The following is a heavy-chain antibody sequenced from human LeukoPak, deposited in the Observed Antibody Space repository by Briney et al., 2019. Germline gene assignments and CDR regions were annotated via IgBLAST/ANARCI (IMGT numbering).Heavy chain of an antibody. CDR1: GFTFSSYG. D-gene: IGHD2-2*01. CDR3: AKQGYQLLWNVFDY. Sequence: GGSLRLSCAASGFTFSSYGMSWVRQAPGKGLEWVSAISGSGGSTYYADSVKGRFTISRDNSKNTLYLQMNSLRAEDTAAYYCAKQGYQLLWNVFDYWGQGTLVTVSS. V-gene: IGHV3-23*01. CDR2: ISGSGGST. J-gene: IGHJ4*02.